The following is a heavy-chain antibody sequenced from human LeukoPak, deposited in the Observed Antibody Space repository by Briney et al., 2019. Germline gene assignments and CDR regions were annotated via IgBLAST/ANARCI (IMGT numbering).Heavy chain of an antibody. CDR2: IYYTGST. D-gene: IGHD3-9*01. CDR3: ARQFFDILTGYSRGGY. J-gene: IGHJ4*02. CDR1: GGSLSSSSYY. V-gene: IGHV4-39*01. Sequence: PSETLSLTCTVSGGSLSSSSYYWGWIRQPPGKGLEWIGSIYYTGSTYYNPSLKSRVTISVDTSKNQFSLKLSPVTAADTAVYYCARQFFDILTGYSRGGYWGQGTLVTVSS.